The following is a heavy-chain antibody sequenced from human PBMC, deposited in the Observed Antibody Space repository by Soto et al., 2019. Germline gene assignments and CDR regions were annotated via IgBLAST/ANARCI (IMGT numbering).Heavy chain of an antibody. CDR1: GFTFSNAW. J-gene: IGHJ4*02. CDR2: IKSKTDGGTT. D-gene: IGHD4-17*01. V-gene: IGHV3-15*01. Sequence: GVSLRLSCAASGFTFSNAWMSWVRQAPGKGLEWVGRIKSKTDGGTTDCAAPVKGRFTISRDDSKSTLYLQMNSLKTEDTAVYYCTTDLLGTTVVTPGYWGQGTLVTVSS. CDR3: TTDLLGTTVVTPGY.